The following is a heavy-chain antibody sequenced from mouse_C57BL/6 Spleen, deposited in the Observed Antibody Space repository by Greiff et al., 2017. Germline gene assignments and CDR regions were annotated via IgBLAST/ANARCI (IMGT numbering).Heavy chain of an antibody. Sequence: VKLMESGPELVKPGASVKISCKASGYSFTSYYIHWVKQRPGQGLEWIGWIYPGSGNTKYNEKFKGMATLTADTSSSTAYMQLSSLTSEDSAVYYCARDPYYGSSYGYFDVWGTGTTVTVSS. CDR3: ARDPYYGSSYGYFDV. J-gene: IGHJ1*03. V-gene: IGHV1-66*01. CDR1: GYSFTSYY. CDR2: IYPGSGNT. D-gene: IGHD1-1*01.